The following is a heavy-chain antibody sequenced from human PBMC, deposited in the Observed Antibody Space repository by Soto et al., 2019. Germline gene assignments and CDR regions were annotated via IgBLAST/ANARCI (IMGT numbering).Heavy chain of an antibody. J-gene: IGHJ3*02. CDR1: GFTFSSYA. V-gene: IGHV3-23*01. CDR2: ISGSGGST. Sequence: LRLSCAASGFTFSSYAMSWVRQAPGKGLEWVSAISGSGGSTYYADSVKGRFTISRDNSKNTLYLQMNSLRAEDTAVYYCAKDLTKGQWLVRDAFDIWGQGTMVTVSS. CDR3: AKDLTKGQWLVRDAFDI. D-gene: IGHD6-19*01.